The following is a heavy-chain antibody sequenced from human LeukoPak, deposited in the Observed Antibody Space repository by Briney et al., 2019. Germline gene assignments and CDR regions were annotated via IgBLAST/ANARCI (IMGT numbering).Heavy chain of an antibody. D-gene: IGHD2-21*02. Sequence: GGSLRLSCAASGCTFSSYAMHWVRQAPGKGLEWVAVISYDGSNKYYADSVKGRFTISRDNSKNTLYLQMNSLRAEDTAVYYCARDDTPVIVVVTAAVDYWGQGTLVTVSS. J-gene: IGHJ4*02. CDR2: ISYDGSNK. V-gene: IGHV3-30-3*01. CDR3: ARDDTPVIVVVTAAVDY. CDR1: GCTFSSYA.